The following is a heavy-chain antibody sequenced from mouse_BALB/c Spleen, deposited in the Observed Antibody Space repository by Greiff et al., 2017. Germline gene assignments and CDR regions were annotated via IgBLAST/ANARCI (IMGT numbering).Heavy chain of an antibody. V-gene: IGHV1S135*01. CDR1: GYSFTSYY. J-gene: IGHJ2*01. CDR3: ARGYDGYYGY. CDR2: IDPFNGGT. D-gene: IGHD2-3*01. Sequence: EVQLQQSGPELMKPGASVKISCKASGYSFTSYYMHWVKQSHGESLEWIGYIDPFNGGTSYNQKFKGKATLTVDKSSSTAYMHLSSLTSEDSAVYYCARGYDGYYGYWGQGTTLTVSS.